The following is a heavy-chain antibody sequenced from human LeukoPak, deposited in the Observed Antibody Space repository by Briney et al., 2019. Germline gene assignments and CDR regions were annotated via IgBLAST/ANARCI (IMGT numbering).Heavy chain of an antibody. D-gene: IGHD6-19*01. CDR1: GGSFSGYL. V-gene: IGHV4-34*01. CDR3: ARETEVPGGRSWDF. Sequence: SETLSLTCAVHGGSFSGYLWSWIRQPPGKGLEYIGEINHSGYTTYNPSLKSRVTISVDTSKNQFSLNMISVTAADTAVYYCARETEVPGGRSWDFWGQGTLVTVSS. CDR2: INHSGYT. J-gene: IGHJ4*02.